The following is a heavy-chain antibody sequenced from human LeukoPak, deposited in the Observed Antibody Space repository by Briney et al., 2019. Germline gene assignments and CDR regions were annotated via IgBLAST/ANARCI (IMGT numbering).Heavy chain of an antibody. J-gene: IGHJ4*02. Sequence: NPGGSLRLSCAASGFTFSSYGMHRVHQAPGKGLEWVAVISYDGSNKYYADSVKGRFTISRDNAKNSLYLQMNSLRAEDTAVYYCARDLYRIVVVPHYFDYWGQGTLVTVSS. CDR2: ISYDGSNK. CDR3: ARDLYRIVVVPHYFDY. V-gene: IGHV3-30*03. CDR1: GFTFSSYG. D-gene: IGHD3-22*01.